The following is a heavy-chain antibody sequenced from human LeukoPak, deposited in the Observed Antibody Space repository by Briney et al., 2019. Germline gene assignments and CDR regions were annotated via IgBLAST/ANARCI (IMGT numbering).Heavy chain of an antibody. Sequence: SETLSLTCAVYGGSFSGYYWSWIRQPPGKGLEWIGEINHSGSTNYNPSLKSRVTISVDTSKNQFSLKLSSVTAADTAVYYCARGQQLANFDYWGQGTLVTVSS. CDR1: GGSFSGYY. CDR3: ARGQQLANFDY. CDR2: INHSGST. V-gene: IGHV4-34*01. J-gene: IGHJ4*02. D-gene: IGHD6-13*01.